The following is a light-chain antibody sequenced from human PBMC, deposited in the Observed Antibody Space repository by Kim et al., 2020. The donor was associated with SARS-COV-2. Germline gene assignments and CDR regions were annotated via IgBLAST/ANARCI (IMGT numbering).Light chain of an antibody. Sequence: SYELTQPPSVSVSPGQTATITCSGDKLGTKYVCWYQQKAGQSPLLVIHEDNNRPSGVPERFLGSNSGNTATLTIIGTRAMDEADYYCQTWDGSTSVFGGG. J-gene: IGLJ2*01. CDR2: EDN. CDR3: QTWDGSTSV. V-gene: IGLV3-1*01. CDR1: KLGTKY.